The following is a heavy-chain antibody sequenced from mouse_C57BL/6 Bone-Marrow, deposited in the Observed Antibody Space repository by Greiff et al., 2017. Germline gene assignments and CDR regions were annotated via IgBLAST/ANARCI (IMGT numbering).Heavy chain of an antibody. CDR1: GYTFTSYW. CDR3: AMQYYGSSGAWFAY. CDR2: IHPSDSDT. Sequence: QVQLKQPGAELVKPGASVKVSCKASGYTFTSYWMHWVKQRPGQGLEWIGRIHPSDSDTNYNQKFKGKATLTVDKSSSTAYMQLSSLTSEDSAVYYCAMQYYGSSGAWFAYWGQVTLVTVSA. V-gene: IGHV1-74*01. J-gene: IGHJ3*01. D-gene: IGHD1-1*01.